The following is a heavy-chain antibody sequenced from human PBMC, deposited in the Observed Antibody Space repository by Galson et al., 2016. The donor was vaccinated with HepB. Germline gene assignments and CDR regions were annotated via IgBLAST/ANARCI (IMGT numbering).Heavy chain of an antibody. D-gene: IGHD6-13*01. CDR1: GFTFGDYP. CDR3: ARGYTSTWYVAGFDY. V-gene: IGHV3-49*03. Sequence: SLRLSCAASGFTFGDYPMTWFRQAPGKGLEWVGFIRRKTYYGTAEYAASVEGRFTISRDDSKRIAYLQMDSPKPEDSAVYYCARGYTSTWYVAGFDYWGQGTLVTVSS. J-gene: IGHJ4*02. CDR2: IRRKTYYGTA.